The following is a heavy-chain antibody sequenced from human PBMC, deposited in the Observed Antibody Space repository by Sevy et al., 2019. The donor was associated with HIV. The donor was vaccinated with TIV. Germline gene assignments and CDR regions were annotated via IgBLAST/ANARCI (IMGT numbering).Heavy chain of an antibody. Sequence: GGSLRLSCAASGFTFSNYWMTWVRQAPGKGLEWVAFIRYDGGYKYDADSVKGRFTISRDNSKNTLYLQINSLRTEDTALYYCARGQQLDYWGQGTLVTVSS. D-gene: IGHD6-13*01. CDR1: GFTFSNYW. CDR3: ARGQQLDY. V-gene: IGHV3-30*02. J-gene: IGHJ4*02. CDR2: IRYDGGYK.